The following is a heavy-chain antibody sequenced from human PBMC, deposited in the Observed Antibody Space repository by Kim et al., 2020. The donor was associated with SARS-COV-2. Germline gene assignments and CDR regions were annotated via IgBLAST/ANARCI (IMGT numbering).Heavy chain of an antibody. CDR3: ARDHGYSSGCFDY. CDR1: GFTFSSYA. V-gene: IGHV3-30*04. D-gene: IGHD6-19*01. J-gene: IGHJ4*02. CDR2: ISYDGSNK. Sequence: GGSLRLSCAASGFTFSSYAMHWVRQAPGKGLEWVTVISYDGSNKYYADSVKGRFTISRDNSKNTLYLQMNSLRAEDTAVYYCARDHGYSSGCFDYWGQGTLVTVSS.